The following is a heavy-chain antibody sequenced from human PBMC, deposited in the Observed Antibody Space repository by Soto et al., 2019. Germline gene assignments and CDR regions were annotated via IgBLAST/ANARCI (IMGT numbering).Heavy chain of an antibody. CDR2: IAPTVVST. V-gene: IGHV1-46*01. J-gene: IGHJ3*02. Sequence: GASVXVAFKASGNMLTIQYMQLILQAAGQGLEWMGFIAPTVVSTTDAQKFQGRFTMTRDTPSTSVYMELSSLVSEDTAMYYCESDNRGFDICGQRTVV. CDR1: GNMLTIQY. CDR3: ESDNRGFDI.